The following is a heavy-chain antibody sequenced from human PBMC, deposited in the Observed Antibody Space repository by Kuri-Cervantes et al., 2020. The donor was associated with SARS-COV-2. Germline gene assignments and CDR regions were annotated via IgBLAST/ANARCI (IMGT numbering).Heavy chain of an antibody. Sequence: SETLSLTCTVSGGSISSYYWSWIRQPPGKGLEWIGYIYYSGSTNYNPSLKSRVTISVDTSKNQFSLKLSSVTAEDTAVYYCARDDGATIWYYYYGMDVWGQGTTVTVSS. V-gene: IGHV4-59*01. D-gene: IGHD5-12*01. J-gene: IGHJ6*02. CDR3: ARDDGATIWYYYYGMDV. CDR2: IYYSGST. CDR1: GGSISSYY.